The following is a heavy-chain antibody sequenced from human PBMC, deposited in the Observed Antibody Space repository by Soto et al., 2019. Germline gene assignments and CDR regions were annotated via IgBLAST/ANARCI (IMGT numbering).Heavy chain of an antibody. CDR2: ISYDGSNK. D-gene: IGHD3-22*01. CDR1: GFTFSSYG. CDR3: ATSISPFDSSGYGGVLP. V-gene: IGHV3-30*03. Sequence: QVQLVESGGGVVQPGRSLRLSCAASGFTFSSYGMHWVRQAPGKGLEWVAVISYDGSNKYYADSVKGRFTISGDNSKNTLYLQMNSLRAEDTAVYYCATSISPFDSSGYGGVLPWGQGTLVTVSS. J-gene: IGHJ5*02.